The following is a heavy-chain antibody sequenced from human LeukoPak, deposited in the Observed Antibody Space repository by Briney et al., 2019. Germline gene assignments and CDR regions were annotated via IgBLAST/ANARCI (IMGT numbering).Heavy chain of an antibody. CDR2: MSYSGRS. CDR3: ARGYLRDEICHVFPD. D-gene: IGHD3-9*01. Sequence: PSETLSLTCTASGGSVSSYYWSWIRQTPEKGLEWIGYMSYSGRSDYGPSLKSRVTMSVDTSKNQFSLKMSYVTGADTGVDYCARGYLRDEICHVFPDRGQGTMVTVSS. CDR1: GGSVSSYY. J-gene: IGHJ4*02. V-gene: IGHV4-59*02.